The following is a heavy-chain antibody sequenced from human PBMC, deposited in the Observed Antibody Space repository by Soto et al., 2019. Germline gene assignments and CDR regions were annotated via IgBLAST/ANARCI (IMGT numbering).Heavy chain of an antibody. CDR2: ISYDGSNK. CDR1: GFTFSSYG. CDR3: AKDTYLG. Sequence: QVQLVESGGGVVQPGRSLRLSCAASGFTFSSYGMHWVRQAPGKGLEWVAVISYDGSNKYYADSVKGRFTISRDNSKNTLYLQMNSLRAEDTAVYYCAKDTYLGWGQGTLVTVSS. J-gene: IGHJ4*02. V-gene: IGHV3-30*18.